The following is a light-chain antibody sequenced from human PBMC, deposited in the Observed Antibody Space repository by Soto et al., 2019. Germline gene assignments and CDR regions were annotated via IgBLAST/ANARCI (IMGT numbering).Light chain of an antibody. Sequence: QSALTQPASVSGSPGQSITISCTGTSSDVGGYNYVSWYQQHPGKAPKLMIYDVSNRPSGVSNRFSGSKSGNTASLTISGNQAEDEADSYCSSYTSSSTLGYVFGTGTKLTVL. J-gene: IGLJ1*01. V-gene: IGLV2-14*01. CDR2: DVS. CDR3: SSYTSSSTLGYV. CDR1: SSDVGGYNY.